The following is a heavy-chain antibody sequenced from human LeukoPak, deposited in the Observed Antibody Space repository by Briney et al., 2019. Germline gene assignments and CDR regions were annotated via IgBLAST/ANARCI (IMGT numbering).Heavy chain of an antibody. CDR3: ARVTYSSSSMSLDAFDI. J-gene: IGHJ3*02. CDR1: GGSISSYY. D-gene: IGHD6-6*01. Sequence: SETLSLTCTVSGGSISSYYWSWIRQPAGKGLEWIGRIYTSGSTNYNPSLKSRVTMSVDTSKNQFSLKLSSVTAADTAVYYCARVTYSSSSMSLDAFDIWGQGTVVTVSS. V-gene: IGHV4-4*07. CDR2: IYTSGST.